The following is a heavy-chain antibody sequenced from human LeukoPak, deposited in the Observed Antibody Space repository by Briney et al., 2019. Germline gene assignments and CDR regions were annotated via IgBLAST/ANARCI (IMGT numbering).Heavy chain of an antibody. D-gene: IGHD7-27*01. Sequence: PSETLSLTCTVSGGSISSYYWSWIRQPPGKGLEWIGYIYYSGSTNYNPSLKSRVTISVDTSENQFSLKLSSVTAADTAVYYCARITGAYYYYYMDVWGKGTTVTVSS. CDR2: IYYSGST. V-gene: IGHV4-59*01. J-gene: IGHJ6*03. CDR3: ARITGAYYYYYMDV. CDR1: GGSISSYY.